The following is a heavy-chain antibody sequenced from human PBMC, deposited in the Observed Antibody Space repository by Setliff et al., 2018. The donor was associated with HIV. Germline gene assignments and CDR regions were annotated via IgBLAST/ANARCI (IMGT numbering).Heavy chain of an antibody. J-gene: IGHJ6*03. V-gene: IGHV4-39*01. CDR1: GGSLSRSSYY. CDR2: LYYSGNT. CDR3: ARQPYPHLYYYMDV. Sequence: SETLSLTCTVSGGSLSRSSYYWGWIRQVPGKGLEWIGSLYYSGNTYYNPSLKSRVTISADKSKNQFSLMLSSVTAADTAVYYCARQPYPHLYYYMDVWGKGTTETVCS.